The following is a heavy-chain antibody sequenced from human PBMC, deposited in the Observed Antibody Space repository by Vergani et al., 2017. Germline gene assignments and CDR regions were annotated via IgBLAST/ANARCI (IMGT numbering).Heavy chain of an antibody. CDR2: IYSGGST. D-gene: IGHD3-3*01. CDR1: GFTVSSNY. CDR3: ASRELTYYDFWSGYSDSYYYGMDV. Sequence: EVQLVESGGGLVQPGGSLRLSCAASGFTVSSNYMSWVRQAPGKGLEWVSVIYSGGSTYYADSVKGRFTISRDNSKNTLYLQMNSLRAEDTAVYYCASRELTYYDFWSGYSDSYYYGMDVWGQGTTVTVSS. J-gene: IGHJ6*02. V-gene: IGHV3-66*01.